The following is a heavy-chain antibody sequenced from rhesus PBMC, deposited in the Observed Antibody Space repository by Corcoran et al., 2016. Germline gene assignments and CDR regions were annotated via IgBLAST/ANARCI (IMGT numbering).Heavy chain of an antibody. J-gene: IGHJ4*01. Sequence: EVQLVQSGAEVKRPGESLKISCKTSGYSFTSYWISWVRQMPGKGLEGMGAIDPSDTDTRYSPSFQGQVTISADKSISTTYLQWSSLKASDSATYYCAKEARIGLFDYWGQGVLVTVSS. CDR1: GYSFTSYW. V-gene: IGHV5-2*01. CDR2: IDPSDTDT. CDR3: AKEARIGLFDY.